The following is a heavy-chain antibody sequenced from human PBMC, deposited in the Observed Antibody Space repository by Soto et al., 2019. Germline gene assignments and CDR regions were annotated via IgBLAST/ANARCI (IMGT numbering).Heavy chain of an antibody. J-gene: IGHJ5*02. CDR2: IEPSDSYT. D-gene: IGHD3-10*01. CDR1: GYSFSTYW. V-gene: IGHV5-10-1*01. Sequence: GESLKISCQGSGYSFSTYWIRYVHQMPRKGLEWIGRIEPSDSYTNYSPSFQGHVTFSADKSIGTVYLQWSSWQGSGTAMYYCLRYGGFDAWGQGTLVTVSS. CDR3: LRYGGFDA.